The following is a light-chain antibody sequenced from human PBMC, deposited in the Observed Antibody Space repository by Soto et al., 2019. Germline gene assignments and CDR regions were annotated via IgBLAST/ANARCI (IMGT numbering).Light chain of an antibody. J-gene: IGLJ7*01. CDR3: SSYAINSTLR. CDR2: DVS. Sequence: QSALTQPAAVSGSPGQSITISCTGSSSDIGTYNFVSWYQQHPGKAPQLIILDVSNRPSGVSNRFSGSKSGNTASLTISGLLGEDEADYYCSSYAINSTLRFGGGTQLTVL. V-gene: IGLV2-14*01. CDR1: SSDIGTYNF.